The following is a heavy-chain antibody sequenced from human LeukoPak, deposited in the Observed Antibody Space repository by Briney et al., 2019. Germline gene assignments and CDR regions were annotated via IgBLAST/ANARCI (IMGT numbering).Heavy chain of an antibody. Sequence: SETLSLTCTVSGASITSYYWSWIRQPPGKALEWIGYIYYSGSTNYNPSLKSRVTISVDTSKNQFSLKLRSVTAADTAVYYCATGRITGTKVRSNFQHWGQGTLVTVSS. J-gene: IGHJ1*01. V-gene: IGHV4-59*01. CDR2: IYYSGST. CDR3: ATGRITGTKVRSNFQH. CDR1: GASITSYY. D-gene: IGHD1-7*01.